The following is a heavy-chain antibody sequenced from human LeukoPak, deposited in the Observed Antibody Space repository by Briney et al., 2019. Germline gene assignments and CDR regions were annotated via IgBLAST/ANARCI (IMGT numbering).Heavy chain of an antibody. V-gene: IGHV3-11*04. CDR3: ARDFSDVRGNIFDS. CDR2: SSTSGSIT. CDR1: GFTFSDYY. J-gene: IGHJ4*02. D-gene: IGHD3-10*02. Sequence: GGSLRLSCAASGFTFSDYYMSWIRQAPGKGLQWLAYSSTSGSITYYADSVKGRFTISRDNAKNSVYLQMNSLRAEDTAVYYCARDFSDVRGNIFDSWGQGTLVTVSS.